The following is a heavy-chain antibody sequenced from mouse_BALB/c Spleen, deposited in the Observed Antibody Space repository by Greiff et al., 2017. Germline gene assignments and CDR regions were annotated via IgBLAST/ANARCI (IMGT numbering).Heavy chain of an antibody. Sequence: EVQLVESGGGLVKPGGSLKLSCAASGFTFSSYAMSWVRQTPEKRLEWVASISSGGSTYYPDSVKGRFTISRDNARNILYLQMSSLRSEDTAMYYCAREGVYYYGSRFAYWGQGTLVTVSA. CDR3: AREGVYYYGSRFAY. D-gene: IGHD1-1*01. V-gene: IGHV5-6-5*01. CDR2: ISSGGST. CDR1: GFTFSSYA. J-gene: IGHJ3*01.